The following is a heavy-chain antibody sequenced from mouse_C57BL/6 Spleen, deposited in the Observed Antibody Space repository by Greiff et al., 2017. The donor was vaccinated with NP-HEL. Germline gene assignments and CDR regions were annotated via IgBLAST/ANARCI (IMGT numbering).Heavy chain of an antibody. CDR1: GFTFSSYA. V-gene: IGHV5-4*01. J-gene: IGHJ1*03. Sequence: EVKVVESGGGLVKPGGSLKLSCAASGFTFSSYAMSWVRQTPEKRLEWVATISDGGSYTYYPDNVKGRFTISRDNAKNNLYLQMSHLKSEDTAMYYCARDRTTVVSWYFDVWGTGTTVTVSS. D-gene: IGHD1-1*01. CDR3: ARDRTTVVSWYFDV. CDR2: ISDGGSYT.